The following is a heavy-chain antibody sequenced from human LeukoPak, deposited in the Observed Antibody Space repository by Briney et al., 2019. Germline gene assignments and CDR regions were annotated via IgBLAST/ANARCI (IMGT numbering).Heavy chain of an antibody. CDR1: GGSISTGDYY. J-gene: IGHJ4*02. D-gene: IGHD4-17*01. V-gene: IGHV4-30-4*08. CDR2: IYYSGST. CDR3: ARDRGTTVTLFDY. Sequence: PSETLSLTCTVSGGSISTGDYYLSWIRQPPGKGLEWIGYIYYSGSTYYNPSLKSRVTISVDTSKNQFSLKLSSVTAADTAVYYCARDRGTTVTLFDYWGQGTLVTVSS.